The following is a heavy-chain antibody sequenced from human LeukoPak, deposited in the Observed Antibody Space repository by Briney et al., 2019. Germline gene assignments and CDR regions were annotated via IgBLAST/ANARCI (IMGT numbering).Heavy chain of an antibody. CDR1: GFTFSSYS. V-gene: IGHV3-21*01. J-gene: IGHJ4*02. CDR3: ASDTIVGATTFDY. D-gene: IGHD1-26*01. Sequence: GGSLRLSCAASGFTFSSYSMNWVRQAPGEGLEWVSSISSSSSYIYYADSVKGRFTISRDNAKNSLYLQMNSLRAEDTAVYYCASDTIVGATTFDYWGQGTLVTDSS. CDR2: ISSSSSYI.